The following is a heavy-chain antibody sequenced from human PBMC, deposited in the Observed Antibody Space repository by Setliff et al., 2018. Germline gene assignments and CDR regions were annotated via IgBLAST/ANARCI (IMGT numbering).Heavy chain of an antibody. D-gene: IGHD5-18*01. V-gene: IGHV1-69*05. Sequence: SVKVSCKASGGTFSNYGVSWVRQAPGQGLEWMGGTIPLFGTTDYAQKVHGRVTIITDESTSTAYMELSSLTSDDTAVYYCAREGVDTRSSTDYRYYMDVWGQGTTVTVSS. CDR2: TIPLFGTT. J-gene: IGHJ6*03. CDR1: GGTFSNYG. CDR3: AREGVDTRSSTDYRYYMDV.